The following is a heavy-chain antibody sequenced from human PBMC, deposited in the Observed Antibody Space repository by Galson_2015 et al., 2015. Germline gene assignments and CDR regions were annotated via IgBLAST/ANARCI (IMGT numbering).Heavy chain of an antibody. CDR3: ATVTKPLRYFDS. V-gene: IGHV3-53*01. Sequence: SLRLSCAASGFTVSTNYMTWVRQAPGKGLGWLSIIYSGGSTYYADSVKGRFAISRDNSKNTLDLQMNGLRAEDTAVYYCATVTKPLRYFDSWGQGTLVTVSS. D-gene: IGHD3-9*01. J-gene: IGHJ4*02. CDR1: GFTVSTNY. CDR2: IYSGGST.